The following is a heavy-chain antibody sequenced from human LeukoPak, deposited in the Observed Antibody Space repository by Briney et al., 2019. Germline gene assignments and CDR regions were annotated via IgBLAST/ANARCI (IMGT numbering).Heavy chain of an antibody. J-gene: IGHJ5*02. CDR1: GFTFSSYA. CDR3: AKDGQWLVPVLFDP. V-gene: IGHV3-23*01. Sequence: SGGSLRLSCAASGFTFSSYAMSWVRQAPGKGLEWVSAISGSGGSTYYADSVKGRFTISRDNAKNTLYLQMNSLRAEDTAVYYCAKDGQWLVPVLFDPWGQGTLSPSP. D-gene: IGHD6-19*01. CDR2: ISGSGGST.